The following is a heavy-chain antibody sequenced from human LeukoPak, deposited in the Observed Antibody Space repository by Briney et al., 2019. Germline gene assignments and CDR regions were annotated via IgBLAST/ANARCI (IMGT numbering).Heavy chain of an antibody. Sequence: AETLSLTCTVSGGSISSYYWSWIRQPPGKGLEWIGYIYYSGNTNYNPSLKSRVTISVDTSKNHFSPKLTSVTAADTAVYYCASGLYIAAAQYVYWGQGTLVTVSS. CDR1: GGSISSYY. J-gene: IGHJ4*02. D-gene: IGHD6-13*01. V-gene: IGHV4-59*12. CDR3: ASGLYIAAAQYVY. CDR2: IYYSGNT.